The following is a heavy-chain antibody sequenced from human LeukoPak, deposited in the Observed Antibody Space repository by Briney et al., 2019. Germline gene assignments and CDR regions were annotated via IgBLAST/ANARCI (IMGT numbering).Heavy chain of an antibody. CDR1: GYTFTSYA. J-gene: IGHJ6*03. CDR2: INTNTGNP. CDR3: ARERNDCYGSSGCVGDSYMDV. Sequence: ASVKVSCKASGYTFTSYAKNWVRQAPGQGLEWMGWINTNTGNPTYAQGFTRRFVFSLDTSVSTAYLQISSLKADDTAVYYCARERNDCYGSSGCVGDSYMDVWGKGTTVTVSS. V-gene: IGHV7-4-1*02. D-gene: IGHD3-22*01.